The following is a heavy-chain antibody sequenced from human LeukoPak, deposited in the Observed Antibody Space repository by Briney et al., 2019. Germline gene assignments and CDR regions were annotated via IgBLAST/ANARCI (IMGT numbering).Heavy chain of an antibody. D-gene: IGHD3-22*01. CDR2: IIPILGIA. CDR3: ARGLYYYDSSGYYYVGAFDI. CDR1: GGTFSSYA. Sequence: SVKVSCKASGGTFSSYAISWVRQAPGQGLEWMGRIIPILGIANYAQKFQGRVTITADKSTSAAYMELSSLRSEDTAVYYCARGLYYYDSSGYYYVGAFDIWGQGTMVTVSS. V-gene: IGHV1-69*04. J-gene: IGHJ3*02.